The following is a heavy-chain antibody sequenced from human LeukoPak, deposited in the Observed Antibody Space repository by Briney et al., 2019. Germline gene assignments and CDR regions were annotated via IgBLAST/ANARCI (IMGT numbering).Heavy chain of an antibody. CDR2: IYYSGST. Sequence: SETLSLTCTVSGGSISSGDYYWRWIRQPRGKGLEWIVYIYYSGSTYDNPSLKSRVTISVDTSKNQFSLKLSSVTAADTAVYYCARSAGYSYGYSFDYWGQGTLVTVSS. CDR3: ARSAGYSYGYSFDY. V-gene: IGHV4-30-4*01. D-gene: IGHD5-18*01. J-gene: IGHJ4*02. CDR1: GGSISSGDYY.